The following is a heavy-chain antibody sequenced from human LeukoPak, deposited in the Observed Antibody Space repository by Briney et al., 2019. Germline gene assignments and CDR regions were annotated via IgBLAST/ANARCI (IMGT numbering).Heavy chain of an antibody. J-gene: IGHJ6*02. CDR1: GFTFSGYG. V-gene: IGHV3-33*01. D-gene: IGHD1-26*01. CDR3: ARALYSGSFYGMDV. CDR2: IWHDGSRK. Sequence: GRFLRLSCAASGFTFSGYGIHWVRQAPGKGLEWVAIIWHDGSRKYYVDSVKGRFTISRDNSKNTLYLQMDSLRAEDTAVYYCARALYSGSFYGMDVWGQGTTVTVS.